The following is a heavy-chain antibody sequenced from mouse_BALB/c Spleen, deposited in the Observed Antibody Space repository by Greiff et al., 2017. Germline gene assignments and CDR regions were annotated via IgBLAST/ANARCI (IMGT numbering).Heavy chain of an antibody. CDR2: SRNKANDYTT. J-gene: IGHJ4*01. D-gene: IGHD2-4*01. V-gene: IGHV7-1*02. CDR1: GFTFSDFY. CDR3: ARDAYDYDGGAYAMDY. Sequence: EVKVVESGGGLVQPGGSLRLSCATSGFTFSDFYMEWVRQPPGKRLEWIAASRNKANDYTTEYSASVKGRFIVSRDTSQSILYLQMNALRAEDTAIYYCARDAYDYDGGAYAMDYWGQGTSVTVSS.